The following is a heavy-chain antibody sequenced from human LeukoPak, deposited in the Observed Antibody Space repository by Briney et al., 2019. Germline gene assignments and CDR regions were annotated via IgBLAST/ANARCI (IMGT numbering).Heavy chain of an antibody. CDR1: GGSISSYY. D-gene: IGHD6-13*01. V-gene: IGHV4-59*08. CDR3: ARHEVAGNYYYYGMDV. Sequence: SETLSLTCTVSGGSISSYYWSWIRQPPGKGLEWIGYIYYSGSTNYNPSLKSRVTISVDTSKNQFSLKLSSATAADTAVYYCARHEVAGNYYYYGMDVWGQGTTVTVSS. CDR2: IYYSGST. J-gene: IGHJ6*02.